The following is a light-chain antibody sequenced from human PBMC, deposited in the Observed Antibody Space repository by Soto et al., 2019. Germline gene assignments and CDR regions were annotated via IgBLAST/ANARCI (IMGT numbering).Light chain of an antibody. CDR2: EVT. CDR3: SSFSSALAVV. CDR1: SSDIGVYNY. Sequence: QSALTQPASVSASPGQSITISCTGTSSDIGVYNYVSWYQQHPGKDPKLMIYEVTNRPPGISNRFSGSRSGNTSSLSISGLQAEDEAEYYCSSFSSALAVVFGTGTKLTVL. J-gene: IGLJ2*01. V-gene: IGLV2-14*01.